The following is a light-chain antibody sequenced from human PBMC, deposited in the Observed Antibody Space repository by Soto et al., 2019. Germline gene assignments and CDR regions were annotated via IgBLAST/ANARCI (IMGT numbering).Light chain of an antibody. Sequence: SALTQPASVSGSPGQSITISCTGTSSDVGGYKYVSWYKQNPGKAPKLMIYEVSNRPSGVSNRFSGSKSGNTASLTISGLQAEDEADYYCSSYTSSSTLVFGTGTKVTVL. CDR3: SSYTSSSTLV. J-gene: IGLJ1*01. V-gene: IGLV2-14*01. CDR2: EVS. CDR1: SSDVGGYKY.